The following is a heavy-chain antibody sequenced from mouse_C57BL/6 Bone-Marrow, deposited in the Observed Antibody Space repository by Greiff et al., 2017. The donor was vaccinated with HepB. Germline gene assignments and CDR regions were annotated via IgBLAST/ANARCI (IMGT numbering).Heavy chain of an antibody. J-gene: IGHJ4*01. D-gene: IGHD1-1*01. CDR3: AREGITTVVARAMDY. Sequence: EVKLVESGGGLVKPGGSLKLSCAASGFTFSSYAMSWVRQTPEKRLEWVATISDGGSYTYYPDNVKGRFTISRDNAKNNLYLQMSHLKSEDTAMYYCAREGITTVVARAMDYWGQGTSVTVSS. CDR1: GFTFSSYA. V-gene: IGHV5-4*01. CDR2: ISDGGSYT.